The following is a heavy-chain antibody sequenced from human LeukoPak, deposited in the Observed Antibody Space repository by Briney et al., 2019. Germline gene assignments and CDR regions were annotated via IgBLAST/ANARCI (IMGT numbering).Heavy chain of an antibody. CDR3: ANPGAAMVTGQVYGMDV. Sequence: PGGSLRLSCAASGFTFSNAWMSWVRQAPGKGLEWVGRIKSKTDGGTTDYAAPVKGRFTISRDDSKNTLYLQMNSLKTEDTAVYYCANPGAAMVTGQVYGMDVWGQGTTVTVSS. V-gene: IGHV3-15*01. CDR1: GFTFSNAW. J-gene: IGHJ6*02. CDR2: IKSKTDGGTT. D-gene: IGHD5-18*01.